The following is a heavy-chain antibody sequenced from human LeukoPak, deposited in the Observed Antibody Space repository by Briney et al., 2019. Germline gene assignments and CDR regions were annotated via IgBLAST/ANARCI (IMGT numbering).Heavy chain of an antibody. CDR3: AKDLWLSHGPLEALTK. D-gene: IGHD3-22*01. J-gene: IGHJ6*04. CDR2: ISGSGGST. Sequence: GGSLRLSCAASGFTFSSYAMSWVRQAPGKGLEWVSAISGSGGSTYYADSVKGRFTISRDNSKNTLYLQMNSLRAEDTAVYYCAKDLWLSHGPLEALTKWGKGTTVTVSS. CDR1: GFTFSSYA. V-gene: IGHV3-23*01.